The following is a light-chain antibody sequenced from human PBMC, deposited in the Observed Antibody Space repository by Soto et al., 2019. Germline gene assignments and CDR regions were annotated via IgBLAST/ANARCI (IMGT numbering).Light chain of an antibody. Sequence: DIVMTQSPDSLAVSLGERATINCKSSQSVLYSSNNKNYLAWYQQKPGQPRKLLIYWASTRESGVPDRFSGSGSGTDFTLSISGLQAEDVAVYYCQQYYSTPPFGGGTKVEIK. J-gene: IGKJ4*01. CDR2: WAS. CDR1: QSVLYSSNNKNY. CDR3: QQYYSTPP. V-gene: IGKV4-1*01.